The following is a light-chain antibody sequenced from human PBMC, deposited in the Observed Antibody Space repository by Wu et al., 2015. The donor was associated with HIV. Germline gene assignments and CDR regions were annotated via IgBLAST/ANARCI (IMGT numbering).Light chain of an antibody. CDR2: DAS. CDR1: QDISNH. V-gene: IGKV1-33*01. J-gene: IGKJ4*01. CDR3: QQYENLPVT. Sequence: IQMTQSPSSLSASVGDRVTISCQASQDISNHLNWYQQKPGKAPKLLIYDASNLEAGVPSGLSGSGSGTNFTSTIRSLQPEDIATYYCQQYENLPVTFGGGTRVEIK.